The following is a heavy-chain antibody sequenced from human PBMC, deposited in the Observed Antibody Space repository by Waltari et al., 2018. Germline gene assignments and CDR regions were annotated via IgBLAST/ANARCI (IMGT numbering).Heavy chain of an antibody. D-gene: IGHD4-4*01. CDR2: VYYTGST. CDR3: ARDPPGIDCSFDS. J-gene: IGHJ4*02. V-gene: IGHV4-59*11. CDR1: DGSISTHH. Sequence: QVQLQESGPGLVKPSETLSLTCSVSDGSISTHHWNWIRQPPGKGLEWIGYVYYTGSTKYNPSLKSRVIISVDTSNNQFSLTLNSVTAADTAIYYCARDPPGIDCSFDSWGQGILVTVSP.